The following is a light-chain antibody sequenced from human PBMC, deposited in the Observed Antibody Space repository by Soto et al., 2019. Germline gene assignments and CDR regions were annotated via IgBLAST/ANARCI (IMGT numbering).Light chain of an antibody. V-gene: IGKV1-39*01. CDR3: QQSYSSPT. Sequence: DIPMTPSPSSLSASVGDRVTIACRASESIRDMLNWYQQKPGKAPMLLLSSASILQSGVPSRFSGSGSGTDFSHAISGLQPADCATYFCQQSYSSPTFGPGTKVDLK. CDR1: ESIRDM. J-gene: IGKJ3*01. CDR2: SAS.